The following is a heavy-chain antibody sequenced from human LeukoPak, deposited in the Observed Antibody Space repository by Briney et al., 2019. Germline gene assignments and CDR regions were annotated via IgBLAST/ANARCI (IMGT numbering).Heavy chain of an antibody. CDR3: AREGYLGGKDNWFDP. Sequence: GGSLRLSCAASGFTVSSNYMSWVRQAPGKGLEWVSVIYSGGSTYYADSVKGRFTISRDNSKNTLYLQMNSLRAEDTAVYYCAREGYLGGKDNWFDPWGQGTLVTVSS. D-gene: IGHD4-23*01. CDR2: IYSGGST. V-gene: IGHV3-66*01. CDR1: GFTVSSNY. J-gene: IGHJ5*02.